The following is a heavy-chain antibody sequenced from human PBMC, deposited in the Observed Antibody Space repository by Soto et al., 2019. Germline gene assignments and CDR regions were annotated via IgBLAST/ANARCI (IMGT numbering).Heavy chain of an antibody. Sequence: SETLSLTXSVSGGSISSIDYFWSWIRQPPGKGLEWIGFIYHTGTTYYNPSLRSRVTISIDTSKSQFSMKLNSVTAADTAVYYCARVMAAMQNWFDPWGQGTLVTVSS. D-gene: IGHD2-2*01. CDR1: GGSISSIDYF. CDR2: IYHTGTT. V-gene: IGHV4-30-4*01. CDR3: ARVMAAMQNWFDP. J-gene: IGHJ5*02.